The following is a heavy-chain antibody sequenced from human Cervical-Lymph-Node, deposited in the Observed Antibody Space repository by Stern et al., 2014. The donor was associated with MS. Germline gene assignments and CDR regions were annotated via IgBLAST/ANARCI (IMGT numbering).Heavy chain of an antibody. V-gene: IGHV1-46*03. D-gene: IGHD1-26*01. Sequence: MQLVESGAEVKKPGASVTVSCRTSGYTFIDYYIHWVRQAPGQGLEWMGIINLRDGATTYAQKFQGRVTMTRDTSTNTAYMQLGSLTSEDTAVFFCAREGADNDAFDVWGQGTMVTVSS. CDR3: AREGADNDAFDV. CDR1: GYTFIDYY. J-gene: IGHJ3*01. CDR2: INLRDGAT.